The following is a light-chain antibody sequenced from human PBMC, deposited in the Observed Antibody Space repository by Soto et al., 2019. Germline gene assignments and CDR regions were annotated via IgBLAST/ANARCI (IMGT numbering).Light chain of an antibody. CDR1: QGISSW. CDR3: QQANTFPWT. CDR2: AAS. Sequence: DIQMTQSPSSVSASVGDRVTISCRASQGISSWLAWYQQKPGKAPKLLIYAASSLHSGVPSRFSSSVSGTDFTLNISSLQHEDFATYYCQQANTFPWTFGQGTKMEIK. V-gene: IGKV1-12*01. J-gene: IGKJ1*01.